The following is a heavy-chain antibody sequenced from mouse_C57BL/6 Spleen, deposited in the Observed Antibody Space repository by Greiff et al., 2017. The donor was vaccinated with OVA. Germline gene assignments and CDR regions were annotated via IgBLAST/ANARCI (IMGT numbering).Heavy chain of an antibody. Sequence: EVKLMESGGGLVKPGGSLKLSCAASGFTFSSYAMSWVRQTPEQRLEWVATISDGGSYTYYPDNVKGRFTISRDNAKNNLYLQMSHLKSEDTAMYYCARDPDGYYQAWFAYWGQGTLVTVSA. CDR1: GFTFSSYA. CDR2: ISDGGSYT. J-gene: IGHJ3*01. CDR3: ARDPDGYYQAWFAY. V-gene: IGHV5-4*01. D-gene: IGHD2-3*01.